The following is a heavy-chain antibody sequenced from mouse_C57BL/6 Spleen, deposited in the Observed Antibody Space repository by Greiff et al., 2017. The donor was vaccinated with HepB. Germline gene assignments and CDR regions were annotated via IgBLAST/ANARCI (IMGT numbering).Heavy chain of an antibody. Sequence: QVQLQQSGAELVRPGTSVKVSCKASGYAFTNYLIEWVKQRPGQGLEWIGVINPGSGGTNYNEKFKGKATLPADTSSRTAYMQLSSLTSADSAVYFCARRTVVAYYYAMDYWGQGTSVTVSS. CDR2: INPGSGGT. CDR3: ARRTVVAYYYAMDY. J-gene: IGHJ4*01. V-gene: IGHV1-54*01. CDR1: GYAFTNYL. D-gene: IGHD1-1*01.